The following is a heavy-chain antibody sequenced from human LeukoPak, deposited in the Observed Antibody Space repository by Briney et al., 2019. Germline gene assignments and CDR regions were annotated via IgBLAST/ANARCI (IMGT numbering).Heavy chain of an antibody. Sequence: ASVKVSCKASGYTFTSYDINWVRQATGQGLEWMGWMNPNSGNTGYAQKFQGRVTMTRNTSISTAYMELSSLRSEDTAVYYCARGARYYDSSCYYLVYYFDYWGQGTLVTVSS. CDR2: MNPNSGNT. V-gene: IGHV1-8*01. J-gene: IGHJ4*02. CDR3: ARGARYYDSSCYYLVYYFDY. CDR1: GYTFTSYD. D-gene: IGHD3-22*01.